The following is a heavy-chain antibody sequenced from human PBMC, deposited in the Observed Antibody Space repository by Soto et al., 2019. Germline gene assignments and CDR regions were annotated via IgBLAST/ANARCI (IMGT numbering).Heavy chain of an antibody. Sequence: PSETLSLTCTVSGGSISSGGYYWSWIRQHPGKGLEWIGEINHSGSTNYNPSLKSRVTISVDTSKNQFSLKLSSVTAADTAVYYCARANGYLWYNWNYVRPEPQTGNWFDPWGQGTLVTVSS. D-gene: IGHD1-7*01. CDR1: GGSISSGGYY. J-gene: IGHJ5*02. CDR2: INHSGST. V-gene: IGHV4-31*03. CDR3: ARANGYLWYNWNYVRPEPQTGNWFDP.